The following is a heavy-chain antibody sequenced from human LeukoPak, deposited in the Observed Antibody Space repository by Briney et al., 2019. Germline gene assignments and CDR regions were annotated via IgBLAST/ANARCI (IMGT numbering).Heavy chain of an antibody. CDR3: AKHYMGSSYNRAVDY. V-gene: IGHV4-59*08. D-gene: IGHD3-10*01. Sequence: SETLSLTCTVSGGSISSYYWSWIRQPPGKGLEWIGYIYYSGSTNYNASLQGRVTISVDTSKNQFSLKLSSVTAADMAVYYCAKHYMGSSYNRAVDYWGQGTLVTVSS. CDR2: IYYSGST. CDR1: GGSISSYY. J-gene: IGHJ4*02.